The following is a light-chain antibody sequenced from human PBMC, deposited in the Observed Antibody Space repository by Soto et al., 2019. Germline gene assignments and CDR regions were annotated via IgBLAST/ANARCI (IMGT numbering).Light chain of an antibody. CDR1: QDISSY. Sequence: DIQMTQSPSTLSASVGDRVTITCRASQDISSYLGWYQQKPGKAPKLLIYAASSLQSGVPSRFSGSGSGTDFTLTISSLQPEDFATYYCQQSYSTPLTFGGGTKVDIK. CDR3: QQSYSTPLT. J-gene: IGKJ4*01. CDR2: AAS. V-gene: IGKV1-39*01.